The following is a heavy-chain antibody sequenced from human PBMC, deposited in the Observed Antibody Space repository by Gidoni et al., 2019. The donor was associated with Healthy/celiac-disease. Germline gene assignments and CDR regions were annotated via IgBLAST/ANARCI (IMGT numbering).Heavy chain of an antibody. Sequence: VSGCPISSSSYYWGWIRQPPGKGLEWIGSIYYSGSTYYNPSLKSRVTISVDTSKNQFSLQLSSVTAADTAVYYCARPYYDSSGYYHGFDYWGQGTLVTVSS. D-gene: IGHD3-22*01. V-gene: IGHV4-39*01. CDR1: GCPISSSSYY. CDR3: ARPYYDSSGYYHGFDY. CDR2: IYYSGST. J-gene: IGHJ4*02.